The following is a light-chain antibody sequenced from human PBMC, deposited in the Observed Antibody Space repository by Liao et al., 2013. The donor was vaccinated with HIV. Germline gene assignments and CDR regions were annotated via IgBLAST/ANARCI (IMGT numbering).Light chain of an antibody. Sequence: SYELTQPPSVSVSPGQKASITCSGDKLGDKYVSWYQQKPGQSPVLVIYQDTKRPSGIPERYAGANSGNSATLTISETQVMDEADYYCLAWDSSTASYIFGSGTKVSVL. CDR1: KLGDKY. CDR2: QDT. CDR3: LAWDSSTASYI. V-gene: IGLV3-1*01. J-gene: IGLJ1*01.